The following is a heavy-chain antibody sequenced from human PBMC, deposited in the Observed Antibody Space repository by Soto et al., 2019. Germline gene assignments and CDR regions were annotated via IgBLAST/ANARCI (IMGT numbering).Heavy chain of an antibody. Sequence: QVQLVESGGGVVQPGRSLRLSCAASGFTFSSYGMHWVRQAPGKGLEWVAVISYDGSNKYYADSVKGRFTISRDNSKNTLYLQMNSLRAEDTAVYYCAKEPYVFWGGYYSHYYYYGMDVWGQGTTVTVSS. CDR1: GFTFSSYG. CDR2: ISYDGSNK. J-gene: IGHJ6*02. D-gene: IGHD3-3*01. CDR3: AKEPYVFWGGYYSHYYYYGMDV. V-gene: IGHV3-30*18.